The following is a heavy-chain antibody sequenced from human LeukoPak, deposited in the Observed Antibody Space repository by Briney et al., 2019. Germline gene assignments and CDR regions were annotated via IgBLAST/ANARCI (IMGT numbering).Heavy chain of an antibody. CDR2: TSHDEVTK. CDR1: GFTFGSYP. V-gene: IGHV3-30-3*01. CDR3: ARDDPGGIDS. Sequence: GRSLRLSCAASGFTFGSYPMHWVRQAPGKGLEWVAITSHDEVTKYYADSVKGRFTISKDNSKNTLYLQMNSLTPEDTAVYYCARDDPGGIDSWGQGTLVTVSS. J-gene: IGHJ4*02. D-gene: IGHD1-1*01.